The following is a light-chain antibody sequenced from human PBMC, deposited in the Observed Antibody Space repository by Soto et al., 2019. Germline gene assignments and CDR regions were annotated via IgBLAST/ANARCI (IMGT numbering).Light chain of an antibody. CDR1: SSNIGNNY. V-gene: IGLV1-51*01. Sequence: QSVLTQPPSVSAAPGQKVTISCSGSSSNIGNNYVSWYQQLPGTAPKLLIYDNNERPSVIPDRFSGSKSGTSATLGITGLQTGDEADYYCGAWDSSLSGVVFGGGTKLTVL. CDR2: DNN. J-gene: IGLJ2*01. CDR3: GAWDSSLSGVV.